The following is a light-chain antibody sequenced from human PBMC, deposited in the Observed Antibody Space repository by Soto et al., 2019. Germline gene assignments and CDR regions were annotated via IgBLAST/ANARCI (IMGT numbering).Light chain of an antibody. J-gene: IGKJ1*01. CDR2: AAS. CDR3: HQTYSVPPT. Sequence: HSPSSLAASVGDKITLTCRASQSVDNYLKWDPQKPGKAPGLLIYAASSLQSAVPSPSSGSASGTNFTLTITSLQPEDFATYYCHQTYSVPPTFGKGTKAGIK. V-gene: IGKV1-39*01. CDR1: QSVDNY.